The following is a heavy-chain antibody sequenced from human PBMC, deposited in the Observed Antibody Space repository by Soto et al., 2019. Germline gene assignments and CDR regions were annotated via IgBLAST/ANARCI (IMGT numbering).Heavy chain of an antibody. J-gene: IGHJ5*02. CDR1: GGSISSSSYY. D-gene: IGHD6-19*01. CDR2: IYYSGRN. CDR3: ARLSGKKQWLVDKNWFDP. V-gene: IGHV4-39*01. Sequence: QLQLQESGPGLVKPSETLSLTCTVSGGSISSSSYYWGWIRQPPGKGLEWIGSIYYSGRNYYNPSLKSRVIISVDRHTNKSSLKLNYVPAADTSVDYCARLSGKKQWLVDKNWFDPWGQGTLVTVSS.